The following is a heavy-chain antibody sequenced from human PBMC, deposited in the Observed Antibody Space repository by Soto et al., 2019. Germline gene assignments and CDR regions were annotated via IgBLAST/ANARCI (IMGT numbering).Heavy chain of an antibody. Sequence: KVSCKTSGYTFTTYGISWVRQMPGKGLEWMGRIDPSDSYTNYSPSFQGHVTISADKSISTAYLQWSSLKASDTAMYYCARLVGATAHYYYYGMDVWGQGTTVTVSS. J-gene: IGHJ6*02. D-gene: IGHD1-26*01. CDR3: ARLVGATAHYYYYGMDV. CDR2: IDPSDSYT. CDR1: GYTFTTYG. V-gene: IGHV5-10-1*01.